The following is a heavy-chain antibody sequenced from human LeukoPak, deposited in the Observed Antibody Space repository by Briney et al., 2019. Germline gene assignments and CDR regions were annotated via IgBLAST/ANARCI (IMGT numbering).Heavy chain of an antibody. D-gene: IGHD2-21*02. CDR3: ARIIKHIVVVTAIASGGWFDP. CDR1: GFTFSDSY. J-gene: IGHJ5*02. Sequence: GGSLRLSCAASGFTFSDSYMTWIRQAPGKGLEWVSYISNSGSSIYYADSVKGRFTTSRDNAKNSLYLQMNSLRAEDTAVYYCARIIKHIVVVTAIASGGWFDPWGQGTLVTVSS. V-gene: IGHV3-11*01. CDR2: ISNSGSSI.